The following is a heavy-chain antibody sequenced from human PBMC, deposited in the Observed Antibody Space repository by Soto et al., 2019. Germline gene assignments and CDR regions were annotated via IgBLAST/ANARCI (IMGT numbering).Heavy chain of an antibody. CDR2: ISYDGSNN. V-gene: IGHV3-30*18. D-gene: IGHD2-21*01. CDR3: AKDLRNEGDCFDS. J-gene: IGHJ5*01. CDR1: GFTFSTYD. Sequence: GGSLRLSCAASGFTFSTYDMHWVRQAPGKGLEWVAVISYDGSNNYYADSVRGRFLISRDNSNNKVYLQMHSLKAEDTAVYYCAKDLRNEGDCFDSWGQGALVTVSS.